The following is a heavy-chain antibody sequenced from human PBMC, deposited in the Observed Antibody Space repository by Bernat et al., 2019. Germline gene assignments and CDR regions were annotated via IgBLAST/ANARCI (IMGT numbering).Heavy chain of an antibody. CDR2: ISWNSGSI. CDR3: AKSYYYDSSGYVS. D-gene: IGHD3-22*01. Sequence: EVQLVESGGGLVQPGRSLRLSCAASGFTFDDYAMHWVRQAPGKGLEWVSGISWNSGSIGYADSVKGRFTISRDNAKNSLYLQMNNLRAEDTALYYCAKSYYYDSSGYVSWGQGTLVTVSS. V-gene: IGHV3-9*01. J-gene: IGHJ4*02. CDR1: GFTFDDYA.